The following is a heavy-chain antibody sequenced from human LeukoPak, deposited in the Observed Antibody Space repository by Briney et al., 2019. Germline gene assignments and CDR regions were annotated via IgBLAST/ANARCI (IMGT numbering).Heavy chain of an antibody. D-gene: IGHD2-15*01. Sequence: GGSLRLSRAASGFTVSSNYMNWVRQAPGKGLEWVSVIYSSGTTYYTDSVKGRFTISRDNSKNTLYLQMNSLRAEDTAVYYCATYGSAFDYWGQGTLVTVSS. V-gene: IGHV3-66*01. CDR3: ATYGSAFDY. CDR2: IYSSGTT. CDR1: GFTVSSNY. J-gene: IGHJ4*02.